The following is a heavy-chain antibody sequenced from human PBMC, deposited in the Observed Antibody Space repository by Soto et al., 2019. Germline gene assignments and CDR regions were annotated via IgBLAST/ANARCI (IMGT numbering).Heavy chain of an antibody. Sequence: QVQLVESGGGVVQPGRSLRLSCAASGFTFSSYAMHWVRQAPGKGLEWVAVISYDGSNKYYADSVKGRFTISRDNSKNTLYLQRNSLGAEETAVYYCARASLWFGELSSWGGGPFDYWGQGTLVTVSS. CDR2: ISYDGSNK. CDR3: ARASLWFGELSSWGGGPFDY. CDR1: GFTFSSYA. J-gene: IGHJ4*02. V-gene: IGHV3-30-3*01. D-gene: IGHD3-10*01.